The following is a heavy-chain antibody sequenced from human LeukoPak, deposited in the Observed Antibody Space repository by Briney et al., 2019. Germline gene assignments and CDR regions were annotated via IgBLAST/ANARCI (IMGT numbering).Heavy chain of an antibody. CDR3: ARTGVAVAGHFDY. CDR1: GFTFSSYA. Sequence: QPGGSLRLSCAASGFTFSSYAMHWVRQAPGKGLEWVAVISYDGSNKYYADSVKGRFTISRDNSKNTLYLQMNSLRAEDTAVYYCARTGVAVAGHFDYWGQGTLVTVSS. D-gene: IGHD6-19*01. J-gene: IGHJ4*02. CDR2: ISYDGSNK. V-gene: IGHV3-30-3*01.